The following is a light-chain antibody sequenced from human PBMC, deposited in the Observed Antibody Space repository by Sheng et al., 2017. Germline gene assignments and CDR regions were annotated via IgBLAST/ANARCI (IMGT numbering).Light chain of an antibody. Sequence: SFELTQPPSVSVSPGQTATITCSGDKLGDKYACWYQQKPGQSPVLVIYQDTERPSGIPERFSGSNSGNTATLTISGTQAMDEADYYCQAWDRRTVLFGGGTKLTV. V-gene: IGLV3-1*01. CDR3: QAWDRRTVL. J-gene: IGLJ2*01. CDR1: KLGDKY. CDR2: QDT.